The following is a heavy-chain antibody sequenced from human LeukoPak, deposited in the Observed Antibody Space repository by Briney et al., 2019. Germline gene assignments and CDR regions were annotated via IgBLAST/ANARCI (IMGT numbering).Heavy chain of an antibody. V-gene: IGHV1-2*02. CDR2: INPNSGGT. Sequence: ASVEVSCKASGYTFTGYYIHWVRPAPGQGLEWMGWINPNSGGTDYAQKFQDRVTLTRDTSISTAYMELSRLRSDDTAVYFCAREETAMIDFWGQGSLVSVST. J-gene: IGHJ4*02. CDR1: GYTFTGYY. CDR3: AREETAMIDF. D-gene: IGHD5-18*01.